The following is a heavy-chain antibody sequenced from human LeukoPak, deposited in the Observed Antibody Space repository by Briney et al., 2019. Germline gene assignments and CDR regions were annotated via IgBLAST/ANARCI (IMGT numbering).Heavy chain of an antibody. Sequence: GGSLRLSCAASGFTFSSYGMHWVRQAPGKGLEWVAVISYDGSNKYYADSVKGRFTISRDNSKDTLYLQMNSLRAEDTAVYYCAKDVDSSSWFHYFDYWGQGTLVTVSS. CDR3: AKDVDSSSWFHYFDY. CDR2: ISYDGSNK. CDR1: GFTFSSYG. V-gene: IGHV3-30*18. D-gene: IGHD6-13*01. J-gene: IGHJ4*02.